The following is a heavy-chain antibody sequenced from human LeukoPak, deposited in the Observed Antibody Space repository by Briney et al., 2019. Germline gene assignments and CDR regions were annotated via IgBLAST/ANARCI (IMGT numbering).Heavy chain of an antibody. CDR1: GGTFSSYA. CDR2: IIPILGIA. D-gene: IGHD1-26*01. J-gene: IGHJ4*02. Sequence: GSSVKVSCKASGGTFSSYAISWVRQAPGQGLEWMGRIIPILGIANYAQKFQGRATITADKSTSTAYMELSSLRSEDTAVYYCAREVKWELKTFDYWGQGTLVTVSS. V-gene: IGHV1-69*04. CDR3: AREVKWELKTFDY.